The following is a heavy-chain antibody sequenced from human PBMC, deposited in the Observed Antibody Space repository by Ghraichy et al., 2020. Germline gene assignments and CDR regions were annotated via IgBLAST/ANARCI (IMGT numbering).Heavy chain of an antibody. D-gene: IGHD1-26*01. CDR2: ISSSSSTF. CDR1: GFTFSSYS. CDR3: ARGGSYYAVSTYY. Sequence: GSLRLSCAASGFTFSSYSMNWVRQAPGKGLEWVSYISSSSSTFNYADSVKGRFTISRDNAKNSLYLQMNSLTDEDTAVYYCARGGSYYAVSTYYWGQGTLVIVSS. J-gene: IGHJ4*02. V-gene: IGHV3-48*02.